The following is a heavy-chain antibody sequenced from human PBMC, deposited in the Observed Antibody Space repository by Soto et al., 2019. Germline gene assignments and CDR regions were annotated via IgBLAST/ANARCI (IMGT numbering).Heavy chain of an antibody. CDR1: GFTFSSYG. CDR3: ARDDGLKRGYSSSWYAWFDP. CDR2: IWYDGSNK. V-gene: IGHV3-33*01. Sequence: GGVLRLSCAASGFTFSSYGMHWVRQAPGKGLEWVAVIWYDGSNKYYADSVKGRFTISRDNSKNTLYLQMNSLRAEDTAVYYCARDDGLKRGYSSSWYAWFDPWGQGTLVTVSS. J-gene: IGHJ5*02. D-gene: IGHD6-13*01.